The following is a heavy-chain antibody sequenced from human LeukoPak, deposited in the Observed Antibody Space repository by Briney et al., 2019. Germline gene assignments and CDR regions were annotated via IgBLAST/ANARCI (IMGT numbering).Heavy chain of an antibody. J-gene: IGHJ4*02. CDR3: TREDY. Sequence: GASVKVSCKASEYTFTDFYIFWVRQAPGQGLEWMGWIHPSSGATTYAQRFQGRATLTRDTSINTAYMELSGLTSDDTAVYYCTREDYWGQGTLVTVSS. CDR1: EYTFTDFY. V-gene: IGHV1-2*02. CDR2: IHPSSGAT.